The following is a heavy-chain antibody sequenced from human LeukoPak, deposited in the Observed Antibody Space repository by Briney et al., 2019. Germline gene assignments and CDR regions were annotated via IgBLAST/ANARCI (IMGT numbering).Heavy chain of an antibody. Sequence: ASVKVSCKASGYTFTGYYMHWVRQAPGQGLEWMGWINPNSGGTNYAQKFQGRVTMTRDTSIRTAYMELSSLRSDDTAVYYCARSSPPTYYHFYYYMDVWGKGSTVTVSS. J-gene: IGHJ6*03. CDR3: ARSSPPTYYHFYYYMDV. CDR2: INPNSGGT. V-gene: IGHV1-2*02. D-gene: IGHD6-13*01. CDR1: GYTFTGYY.